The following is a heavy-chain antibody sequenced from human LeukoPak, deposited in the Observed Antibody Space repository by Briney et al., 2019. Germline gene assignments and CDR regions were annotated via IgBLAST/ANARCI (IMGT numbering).Heavy chain of an antibody. CDR1: GYTFINYG. CDR2: IDTFKGNT. Sequence: ASVKVSCKASGYTFINYGISWVRQAPGEGLQWLGWIDTFKGNTTYVQRLQGRVTMTMGTSTSTAYMELRSLRSDDTAVYYCAREYCRDTSCQDGLFDYWGQGTLVTVSS. J-gene: IGHJ4*02. CDR3: AREYCRDTSCQDGLFDY. D-gene: IGHD2-2*01. V-gene: IGHV1-18*01.